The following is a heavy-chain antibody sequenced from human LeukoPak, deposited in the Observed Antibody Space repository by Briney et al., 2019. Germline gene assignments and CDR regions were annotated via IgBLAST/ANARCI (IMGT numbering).Heavy chain of an antibody. Sequence: GGSIRLSCAASGFTVSSNYMSWVRQAPGRGLEWVANIKQDGSEKYYVDSVKGRFTISRDNAKNSLYLQMNSLRAEDTAVYYCARVERYSGYDDYYYYYYMDVWGKGTTVTISS. CDR2: IKQDGSEK. D-gene: IGHD5-12*01. CDR1: GFTVSSNY. V-gene: IGHV3-7*01. CDR3: ARVERYSGYDDYYYYYYMDV. J-gene: IGHJ6*03.